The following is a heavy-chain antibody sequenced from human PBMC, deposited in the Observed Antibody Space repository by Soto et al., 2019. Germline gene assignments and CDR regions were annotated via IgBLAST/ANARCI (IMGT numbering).Heavy chain of an antibody. J-gene: IGHJ6*03. D-gene: IGHD2-2*01. CDR1: GGSISSYY. V-gene: IGHV4-59*08. CDR2: IYYSGCT. CDR3: ARTLGYCSSTSCPVGRYYYYYMDV. Sequence: PSETLSLTCTVSGGSISSYYWGWVRQPPGKGLEWVGYIYYSGCTNYNPSLKSRVTISVDTSKNQFSLKRSSVTAADTAVYYCARTLGYCSSTSCPVGRYYYYYMDVWGKGTTVTVSS.